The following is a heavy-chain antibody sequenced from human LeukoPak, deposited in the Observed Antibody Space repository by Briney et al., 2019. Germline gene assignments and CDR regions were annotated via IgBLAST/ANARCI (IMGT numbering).Heavy chain of an antibody. CDR2: IYTSGST. Sequence: PSETLSLTCTVSGGSISSYYWSWIRQPAGKGLEWIGRIYTSGSTNYNPSLKSRVTMSVGTSKNQFSLKLSSVTAADTAVYYCARDQPGTYYYDSSGYSPFDYWGQGTLVTVSS. J-gene: IGHJ4*02. D-gene: IGHD3-22*01. V-gene: IGHV4-4*07. CDR1: GGSISSYY. CDR3: ARDQPGTYYYDSSGYSPFDY.